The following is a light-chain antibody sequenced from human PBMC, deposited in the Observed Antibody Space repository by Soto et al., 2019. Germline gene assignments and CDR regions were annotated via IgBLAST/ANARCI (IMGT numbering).Light chain of an antibody. CDR3: SSYTTSGHGVV. V-gene: IGLV2-14*01. CDR2: EVS. J-gene: IGLJ2*01. CDR1: SSDVGGYNY. Sequence: QSALTQPASVSGSPGQSITISCTGTSSDVGGYNYVSWYQQHPGKAPKLMIYEVSNRPSGVSNRFSGSKSGNTASLTISGLQAEDEADYYCSSYTTSGHGVVFGGGTKLTLL.